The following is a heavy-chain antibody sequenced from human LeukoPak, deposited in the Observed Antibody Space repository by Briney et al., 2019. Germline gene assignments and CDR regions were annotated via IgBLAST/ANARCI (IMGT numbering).Heavy chain of an antibody. D-gene: IGHD3-10*01. CDR2: IYYSGST. J-gene: IGHJ6*03. Sequence: SETLSLTCTVSGGSISGGSYYWSWIRQPAGKGLEWIGSIYYSGSTYYNPSLKSRVTISVDTSKNQFSLKLSSVTAADTAVYYCARDGWFGETFMSRGYMDVWGKGTTVTISS. V-gene: IGHV4-39*07. CDR3: ARDGWFGETFMSRGYMDV. CDR1: GGSISGGSYY.